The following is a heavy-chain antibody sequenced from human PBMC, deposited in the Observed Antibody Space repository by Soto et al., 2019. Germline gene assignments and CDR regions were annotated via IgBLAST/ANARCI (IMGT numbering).Heavy chain of an antibody. J-gene: IGHJ4*02. CDR3: AKDHESDY. V-gene: IGHV3-23*01. CDR1: GFTFSSYA. Sequence: GGSLRLSCAASGFTFSSYAMSWIRQAPGKGLEWVSAISASGGGTHYVDSVKGRFTISRDNSKNTLYLQMNSLRAEDSALYYCAKDHESDYWGQGTLVTVSS. CDR2: ISASGGGT.